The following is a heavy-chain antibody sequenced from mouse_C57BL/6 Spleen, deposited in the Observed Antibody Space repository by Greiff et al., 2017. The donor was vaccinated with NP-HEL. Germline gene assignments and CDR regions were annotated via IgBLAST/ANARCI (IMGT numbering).Heavy chain of an antibody. CDR2: ISNLAYSI. V-gene: IGHV5-15*01. CDR3: ARHEEDGYYGYYAMDY. CDR1: GFTFSDYG. J-gene: IGHJ4*01. Sequence: EVKVVESGGGLVQPGGSLKLSCAASGFTFSDYGMAWVRQAPRKGPEWVAFISNLAYSIYYADTVTGRFTISREKAKNTLYLEMSSLRSEDTAMYYCARHEEDGYYGYYAMDYWGQGTSVTVSS. D-gene: IGHD2-3*01.